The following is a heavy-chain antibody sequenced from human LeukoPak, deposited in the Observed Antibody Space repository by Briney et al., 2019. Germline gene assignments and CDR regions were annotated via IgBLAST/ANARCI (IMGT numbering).Heavy chain of an antibody. Sequence: SQTLSLTCAISGDSVSSDSAAWNWIRQSPSRGLEWLGRTYYRSKWYNDYAVSVKSRITINPDTSKNQFSLQLNSVTPEDTAVYYCARDRTGYYYGSGSYANRGQFDYWGQGTLVTVSS. CDR2: TYYRSKWYN. D-gene: IGHD3-10*01. V-gene: IGHV6-1*01. CDR3: ARDRTGYYYGSGSYANRGQFDY. J-gene: IGHJ4*02. CDR1: GDSVSSDSAA.